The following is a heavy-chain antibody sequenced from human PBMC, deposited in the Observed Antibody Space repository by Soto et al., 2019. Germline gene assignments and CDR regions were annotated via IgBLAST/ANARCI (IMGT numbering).Heavy chain of an antibody. CDR1: GYTFTGYY. CDR2: INPNSGGT. CDR3: ASKGPDIVVVVAAMDYFDY. Sequence: QVQLVQSGAEVKKPGASVKVSCKASGYTFTGYYMHWVRQAPGQGLEWVGWINPNSGGTNYAQKFQGRVTMTRDTSISTAYMELSRLRSDDTAVYYCASKGPDIVVVVAAMDYFDYWGQGTLVTVSS. J-gene: IGHJ4*02. V-gene: IGHV1-2*02. D-gene: IGHD2-15*01.